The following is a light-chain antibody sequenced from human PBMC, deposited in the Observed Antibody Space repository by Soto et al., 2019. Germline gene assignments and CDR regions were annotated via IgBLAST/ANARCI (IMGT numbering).Light chain of an antibody. V-gene: IGKV3-20*01. J-gene: IGKJ1*01. CDR2: GGS. CDR1: QSVGSRW. Sequence: EIVLTQSPGTVSLSPGERATLSCRASQSVGSRWLAWYQQKPGQAPMVLIYGGSNRATGIPDRFSGRGAGKVFTLTITLQEAEYVAVYYCQQYYSSRTFGQGTKVEMK. CDR3: QQYYSSRT.